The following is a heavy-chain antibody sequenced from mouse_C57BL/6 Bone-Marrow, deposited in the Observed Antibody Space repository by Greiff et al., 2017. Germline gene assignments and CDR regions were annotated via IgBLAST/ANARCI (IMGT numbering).Heavy chain of an antibody. D-gene: IGHD2-2*01. Sequence: EVKLVESGGGLVKPGGSLKLSCAASGFTFSSYAMSWVRQTPEKRLEWVATISAGGSYTYYPDNVKGRVTITRDNAKNNLYLQMSHLKSEDTAMYYCARDRLWLPYYYAMDYWGQGTSVTVSS. V-gene: IGHV5-4*01. CDR2: ISAGGSYT. CDR1: GFTFSSYA. J-gene: IGHJ4*01. CDR3: ARDRLWLPYYYAMDY.